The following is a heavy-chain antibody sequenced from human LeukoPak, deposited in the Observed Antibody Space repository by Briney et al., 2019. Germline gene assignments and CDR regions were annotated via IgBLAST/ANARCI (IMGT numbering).Heavy chain of an antibody. Sequence: SETLSLTCAVSGGSISSSNWWSWVRQPPGKGLEWIGEIYHSGSTNYNPSLKSRVTISVDKSKNQFSLKLSSVTAADTAVYYCASRPDYSEGAFDIWGQGTMVTVSS. J-gene: IGHJ3*02. CDR2: IYHSGST. V-gene: IGHV4-4*02. D-gene: IGHD1-14*01. CDR3: ASRPDYSEGAFDI. CDR1: GGSISSSNW.